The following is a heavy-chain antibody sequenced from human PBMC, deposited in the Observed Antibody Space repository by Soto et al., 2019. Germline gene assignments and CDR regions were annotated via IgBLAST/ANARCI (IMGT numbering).Heavy chain of an antibody. CDR2: IYYSGST. CDR3: ARDSFVRVHGEAF. D-gene: IGHD2-8*01. Sequence: SETLSLTCTVSGDSISGSNYYWTWVRQHPGKGLEWIGYIYYSGSTYYNPSLKSRVLISVDTSKNQFSLKLDSVTAADTAVYYCARDSFVRVHGEAFWGQGTLVTSPQ. CDR1: GDSISGSNYY. J-gene: IGHJ4*02. V-gene: IGHV4-31*03.